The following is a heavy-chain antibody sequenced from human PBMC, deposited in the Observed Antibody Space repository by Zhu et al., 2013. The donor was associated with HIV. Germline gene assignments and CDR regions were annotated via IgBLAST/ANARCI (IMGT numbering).Heavy chain of an antibody. D-gene: IGHD4-17*01. Sequence: VQLLESGGDLVQPGGSLRLSCAASGFSFTTYAMGWVRLAPGKGLEFVSIISTGTATKFYADSVKGRFTISRDNSRKTIYLQMDSLRVEDTAVYYCAKAGTVTTSKDPVDYWGQGTLVTVSS. CDR1: GFSFTTYA. J-gene: IGHJ4*02. CDR3: AKAGTVTTSKDPVDY. CDR2: ISTGTATK. V-gene: IGHV3-23*01.